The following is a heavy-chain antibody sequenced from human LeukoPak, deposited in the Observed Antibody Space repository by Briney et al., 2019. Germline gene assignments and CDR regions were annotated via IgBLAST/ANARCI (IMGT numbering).Heavy chain of an antibody. Sequence: SETLSLTCTVSGGSISSYYWSWIRQPPGKGLEWIGYIYYSGSTNYNPSLKSRVTISVDTSKNQFSLKLSSVTAADTAVYYCARRARNYDSSGYYYDDAFDIWGQGTKVTVSS. V-gene: IGHV4-59*08. J-gene: IGHJ3*02. D-gene: IGHD3-22*01. CDR2: IYYSGST. CDR1: GGSISSYY. CDR3: ARRARNYDSSGYYYDDAFDI.